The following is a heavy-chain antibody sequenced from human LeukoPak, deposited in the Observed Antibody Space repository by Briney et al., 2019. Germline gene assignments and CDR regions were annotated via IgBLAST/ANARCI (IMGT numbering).Heavy chain of an antibody. Sequence: ASVKVSCKVSGYTFTDYYMHWVQQAPGKGLEWMGLVDPEDGETIYAEKFQGRVTITADTSTDTAYMEPSSLRSEDTAVYYCATAPSSGVQNYDFWSGYPGDNWFDPWGQGTLVTVSS. CDR2: VDPEDGET. V-gene: IGHV1-69-2*01. D-gene: IGHD3-3*01. J-gene: IGHJ5*02. CDR3: ATAPSSGVQNYDFWSGYPGDNWFDP. CDR1: GYTFTDYY.